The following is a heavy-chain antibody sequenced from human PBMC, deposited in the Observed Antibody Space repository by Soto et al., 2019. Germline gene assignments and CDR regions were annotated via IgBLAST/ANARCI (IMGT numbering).Heavy chain of an antibody. CDR3: ARDLNLSYYFDY. CDR1: GGSISSGGYY. Sequence: QVQLQESGPGLVKPSQTLSLTCTVSGGSISSGGYYWSWIRQHPGKGLEWIGYIYYSGSTYYNPSLKSRVAISVDTSKNQFSLKLSSVTAADTAVYYCARDLNLSYYFDYWGQGTLVTVSS. J-gene: IGHJ4*02. CDR2: IYYSGST. V-gene: IGHV4-31*03.